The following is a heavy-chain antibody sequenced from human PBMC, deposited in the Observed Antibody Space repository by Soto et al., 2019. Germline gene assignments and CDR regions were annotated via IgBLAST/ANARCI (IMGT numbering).Heavy chain of an antibody. D-gene: IGHD3-3*01. CDR3: AKESDFWSGYYTRLDYYYYMDV. J-gene: IGHJ6*03. CDR1: GFTFSSYA. V-gene: IGHV3-23*01. CDR2: ISGSGGST. Sequence: GGSLRLSCAASGFTFSSYAMSWVRQAPGKELEWVSAISGSGGSTYYADSVKGRFTISRDNSKNTLYLQMNSLRAEDTAVYYCAKESDFWSGYYTRLDYYYYMDVWGKGTTVTVSS.